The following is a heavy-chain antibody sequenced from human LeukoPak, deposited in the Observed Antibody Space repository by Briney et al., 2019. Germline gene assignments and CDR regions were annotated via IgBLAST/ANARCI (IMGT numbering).Heavy chain of an antibody. CDR1: GFIFSDYY. D-gene: IGHD3-22*01. CDR3: AKDFSYYYDSSGYADHYGMDV. Sequence: GGSLRLSCAASGFIFSDYYMSWIRQAPGKGLEWVSYISSSGSPIYFADSVKGRFTISRDNAKNSLYLQMNSLRVDDTAVYYCAKDFSYYYDSSGYADHYGMDVWGQGTTVTVSS. J-gene: IGHJ6*02. CDR2: ISSSGSPI. V-gene: IGHV3-11*01.